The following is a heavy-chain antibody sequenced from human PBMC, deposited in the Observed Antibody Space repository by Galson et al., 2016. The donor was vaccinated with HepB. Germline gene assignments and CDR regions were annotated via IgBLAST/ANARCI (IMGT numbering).Heavy chain of an antibody. CDR2: VYRSGTP. J-gene: IGHJ4*02. D-gene: IGHD6-13*01. V-gene: IGHV4-38-2*02. CDR3: AKERAGASGTR. Sequence: SETLSLTCAVSGFSITRASFWGWIRQSPGKGLEWIGSVYRSGTPYYNPSLQSRVTISIDASDNRFSLRLTSVTAADTGVYYCAKERAGASGTRWGQGILVTVSS. CDR1: GFSITRASF.